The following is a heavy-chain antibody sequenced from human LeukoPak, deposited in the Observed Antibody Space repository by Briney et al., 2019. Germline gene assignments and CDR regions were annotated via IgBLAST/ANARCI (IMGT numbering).Heavy chain of an antibody. D-gene: IGHD4/OR15-4a*01. J-gene: IGHJ6*03. CDR3: ASLKVSVVLGAISYYMDV. V-gene: IGHV4-4*09. Sequence: SETLSITCTVSGASITNFYWSWVRRPPGKGLDWIGYIYPSGTTNYNPSLQSRVTMSLDTSKNQLSLRLSSVTAADTAVYFCASLKVSVVLGAISYYMDVWGKGTTVTVSS. CDR2: IYPSGTT. CDR1: GASITNFY.